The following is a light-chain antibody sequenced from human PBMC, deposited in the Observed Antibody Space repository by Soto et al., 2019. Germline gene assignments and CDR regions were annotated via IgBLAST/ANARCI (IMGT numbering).Light chain of an antibody. Sequence: QSVLTQSRSVSGSPGQSVTISCSGSSSDIGIYNYVSWYQHHPGKVPKVLIYDVNKRPSGVPDRFSGSKSGNTASLTISGLQADDEADYYCCSYAGRYTMVFGGATKLTVL. CDR3: CSYAGRYTMV. CDR2: DVN. CDR1: SSDIGIYNY. V-gene: IGLV2-11*01. J-gene: IGLJ2*01.